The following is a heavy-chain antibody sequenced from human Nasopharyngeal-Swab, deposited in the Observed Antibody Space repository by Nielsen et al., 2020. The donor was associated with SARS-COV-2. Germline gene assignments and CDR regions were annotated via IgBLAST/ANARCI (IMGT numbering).Heavy chain of an antibody. V-gene: IGHV3-30*03. D-gene: IGHD6-19*01. CDR3: ARDGGRPGYSGGWKYYYYGMDV. Sequence: GGSLRLSCAVSGFTFSSYGMHWVRQAPGKGMEWVAVISYDGSNKNYADSVKDRFTISRDNSKNTLYLQMNSLRAEDTAVYYCARDGGRPGYSGGWKYYYYGMDVWGQGTTVTVSS. CDR2: ISYDGSNK. CDR1: GFTFSSYG. J-gene: IGHJ6*02.